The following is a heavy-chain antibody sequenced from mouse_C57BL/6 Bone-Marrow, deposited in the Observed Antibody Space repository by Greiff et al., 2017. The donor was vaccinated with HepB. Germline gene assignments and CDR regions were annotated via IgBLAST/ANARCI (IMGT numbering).Heavy chain of an antibody. CDR2: ISGGGGNT. Sequence: EVQLLQPGAGLVKPGASLKLSCAASGFTFSSYTMSWVRQTPEKRLEWVATISGGGGNTYYPDSVKGRFTISRDNATNTLYLQMSSLRSEDTALYYCGGEGYGSTLFDYWGQGTPVTVSA. CDR3: GGEGYGSTLFDY. D-gene: IGHD1-1*01. CDR1: GFTFSSYT. V-gene: IGHV5-9*01. J-gene: IGHJ2*01.